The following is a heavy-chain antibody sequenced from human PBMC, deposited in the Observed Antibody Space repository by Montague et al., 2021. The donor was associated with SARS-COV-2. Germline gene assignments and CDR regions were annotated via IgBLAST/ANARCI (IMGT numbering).Heavy chain of an antibody. CDR2: IGST. CDR3: ARHGWSSGRNRFGFEP. Sequence: IGSTNYNPSLKSRVTISVDTSNHQFSLKLSSVTAADTAAYYCARHGWSSGRNRFGFEPGGQGTRGTVAS. V-gene: IGHV4-59*08. J-gene: IGHJ5*02. D-gene: IGHD3-22*01.